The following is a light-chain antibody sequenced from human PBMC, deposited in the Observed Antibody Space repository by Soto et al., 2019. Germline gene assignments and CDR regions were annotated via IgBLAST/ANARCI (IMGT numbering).Light chain of an antibody. Sequence: EVVMTQSPATLSVAPGERATLSCRASQSLGTNLAWYQQKPGQTPRLLIYAASTRGTGVPARFSGSGSWTDFTLTITSLQSEDFAVYYCQQYNHWPLTVGGGTKVEL. CDR3: QQYNHWPLT. J-gene: IGKJ4*01. CDR2: AAS. CDR1: QSLGTN. V-gene: IGKV3D-15*01.